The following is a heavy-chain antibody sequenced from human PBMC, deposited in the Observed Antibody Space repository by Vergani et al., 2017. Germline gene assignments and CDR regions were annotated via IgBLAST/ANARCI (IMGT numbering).Heavy chain of an antibody. V-gene: IGHV3-23*01. Sequence: EVQLLESGGGLVQPGGSLRLSCAASGFTFSSYAMSWVRQAPGKGLEWVSAISGSGGSTYYADSVKGRFTISRDNAKNSLYLQMNSLRAEDTAVYYCARDRTYYYDSRNFDIWGQGTMVTVSS. J-gene: IGHJ3*02. CDR1: GFTFSSYA. CDR2: ISGSGGST. D-gene: IGHD3-22*01. CDR3: ARDRTYYYDSRNFDI.